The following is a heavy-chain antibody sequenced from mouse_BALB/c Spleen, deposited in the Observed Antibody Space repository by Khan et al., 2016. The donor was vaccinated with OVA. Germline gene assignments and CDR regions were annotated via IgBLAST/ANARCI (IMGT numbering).Heavy chain of an antibody. Sequence: EVELVESGGGLVKPGGSLKLSCAAAGFTFSSYTMSWIRQTPEKRLEWVATISSGGDNTYYPDSVKGRFTISRDNAKNNLYLQISSLRSEDTASYYCARSNYGNFAYWGQGTLFTVSA. CDR2: ISSGGDNT. V-gene: IGHV5-9*03. J-gene: IGHJ3*01. CDR1: GFTFSSYT. CDR3: ARSNYGNFAY. D-gene: IGHD2-1*01.